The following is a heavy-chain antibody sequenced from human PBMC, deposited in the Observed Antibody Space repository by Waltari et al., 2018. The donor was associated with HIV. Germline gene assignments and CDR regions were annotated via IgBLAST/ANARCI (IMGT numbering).Heavy chain of an antibody. J-gene: IGHJ3*01. CDR2: IIPKFGAT. CDR3: ARGGCSGRTCYSKSFDL. D-gene: IGHD2-15*01. V-gene: IGHV1-69*01. CDR1: GGGFSSYT. Sequence: QVQLVQSGAEMKMPESSVKVSCKASGGGFSSYTISWVRQAPGQGLEWMGGIIPKFGATNYAQKFQGRVTISADESTSTVYLELTSLRPDDTAVFHCARGGCSGRTCYSKSFDLWGQGTRVTVSS.